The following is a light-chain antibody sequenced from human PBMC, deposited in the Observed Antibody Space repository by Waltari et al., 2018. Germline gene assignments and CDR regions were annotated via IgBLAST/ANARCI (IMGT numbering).Light chain of an antibody. CDR3: CSDAGSFTWV. J-gene: IGLJ1*01. CDR2: DVY. Sequence: QSALTQPRSVSGSPGQSVTISCTGTNSDVGGYKYVSWYQQHPDKAPRLIIYDVYTRPSGVPNRFSGSKSANTASLTISGLQSEDEADYYCCSDAGSFTWVFGTGTKVTVL. CDR1: NSDVGGYKY. V-gene: IGLV2-11*01.